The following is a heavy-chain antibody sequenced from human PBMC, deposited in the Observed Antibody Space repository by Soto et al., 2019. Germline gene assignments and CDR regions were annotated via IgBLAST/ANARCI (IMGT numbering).Heavy chain of an antibody. CDR3: ATNHRSGTSRGSDFDP. V-gene: IGHV1-2*07. CDR2: IDPNSGVT. Sequence: ASVKVSCKAIDYSFTGYKIDWVRQTPGQGLEWMGWIDPNSGVTNYARKFQGRVYMTSDTSISTAFLEMRSLTTDDTAVYYCATNHRSGTSRGSDFDPWGQGTQVTVSS. CDR1: DYSFTGYK. J-gene: IGHJ5*02. D-gene: IGHD6-19*01.